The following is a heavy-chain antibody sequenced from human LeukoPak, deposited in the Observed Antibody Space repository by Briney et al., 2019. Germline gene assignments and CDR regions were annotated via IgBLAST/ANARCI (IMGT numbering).Heavy chain of an antibody. V-gene: IGHV3-7*04. CDR2: IRQDGVEK. J-gene: IGHJ4*02. D-gene: IGHD2-21*02. Sequence: GGSLRLSCAASGFTFSTYWMSWVRQAPGKGLESVANIRQDGVEKYYVDSVRGRFTISRDNAKKSLFLQMNSLRVEDTAVYYCARGEIGGDWYGGWGQGTLVTVSS. CDR3: ARGEIGGDWYGG. CDR1: GFTFSTYW.